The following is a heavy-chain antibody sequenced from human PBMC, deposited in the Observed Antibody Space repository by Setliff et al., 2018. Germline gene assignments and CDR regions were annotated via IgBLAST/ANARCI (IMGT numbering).Heavy chain of an antibody. V-gene: IGHV1-18*01. CDR3: ARDRKEIVVKPPAASLDY. J-gene: IGHJ4*02. CDR2: ISAYNGYI. Sequence: GASVKVSCKASGYAFGSSGISWVRRAPGQGLEWMGWISAYNGYIVYAQKFQGRVTMTTDTSTTTAYMEVRSLRSDDTAVYYCARDRKEIVVKPPAASLDYWGQGTQVTVSS. CDR1: GYAFGSSG. D-gene: IGHD2-2*01.